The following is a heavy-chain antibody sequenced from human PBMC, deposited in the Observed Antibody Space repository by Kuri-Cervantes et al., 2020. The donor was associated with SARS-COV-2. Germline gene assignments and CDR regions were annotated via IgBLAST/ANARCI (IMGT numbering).Heavy chain of an antibody. V-gene: IGHV1-69*05. Sequence: ASVKVSCKAPETTFPNYDINWVRQATGQGLEWMGGIIPVFGSANYAQNFQGRVTITTDESTSTAYMELSSLRSEDTAVYYCSFSGNLNHYYMDVWGKGTTVTVSS. CDR1: ETTFPNYD. D-gene: IGHD3-10*01. J-gene: IGHJ6*03. CDR2: IIPVFGSA. CDR3: SFSGNLNHYYMDV.